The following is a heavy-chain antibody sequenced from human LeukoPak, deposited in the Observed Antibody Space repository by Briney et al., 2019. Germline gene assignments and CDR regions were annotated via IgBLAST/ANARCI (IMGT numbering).Heavy chain of an antibody. J-gene: IGHJ4*02. D-gene: IGHD6-13*01. Sequence: GGSLRLSCVASGFTFDDYAMHWVRQAPGKGLEWVSPISGDGDSTYYADSVKGRFTISRDNSKNSLYLQMNSLRIEDTALYYCAKDIEPYISSWPHDYWGQGTLVTVSS. CDR1: GFTFDDYA. V-gene: IGHV3-43*02. CDR2: ISGDGDST. CDR3: AKDIEPYISSWPHDY.